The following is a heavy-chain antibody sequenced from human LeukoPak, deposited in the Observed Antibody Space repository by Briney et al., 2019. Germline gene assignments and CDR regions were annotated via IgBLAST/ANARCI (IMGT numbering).Heavy chain of an antibody. J-gene: IGHJ4*02. Sequence: GAPVKVSCKASGYTFTSYGISWVRQAPGQGLEWMGWISAYNGNTNYAQKLQGRVTMTTDTSTSTAYMELRSLRSDDTAVYYCARGPLYCSSTSCYAAYFDYWGQGTLVTVSS. CDR3: ARGPLYCSSTSCYAAYFDY. D-gene: IGHD2-2*01. V-gene: IGHV1-18*01. CDR1: GYTFTSYG. CDR2: ISAYNGNT.